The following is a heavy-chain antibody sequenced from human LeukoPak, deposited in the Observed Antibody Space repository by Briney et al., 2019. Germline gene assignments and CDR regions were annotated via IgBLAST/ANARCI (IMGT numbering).Heavy chain of an antibody. V-gene: IGHV3-7*01. J-gene: IGHJ4*01. CDR1: GFTFTDYW. Sequence: GGSLRLACEVSGFTFTDYWMNWVRQAPGKGPEWVASIRQDGSEKTYVDSVKGRFTISRDNTKNSLSLQLNGLRAEDTAVYYCARDGTAAGLYFDLWGQGTLVTVSS. CDR2: IRQDGSEK. CDR3: ARDGTAAGLYFDL. D-gene: IGHD6-13*01.